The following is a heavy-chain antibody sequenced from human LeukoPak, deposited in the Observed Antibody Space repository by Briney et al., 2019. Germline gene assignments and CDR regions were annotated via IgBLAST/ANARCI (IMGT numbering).Heavy chain of an antibody. CDR3: ARELHSSSWYSYYHGMDV. V-gene: IGHV3-74*01. CDR2: INSDGSST. Sequence: GGSLRLSCAASGFTVSSNYMSWVRQAPGKGLVWVSRINSDGSSTSYADSVKGRFTISRDNAKNTLYLQMNSLRAEDTAVYYCARELHSSSWYSYYHGMDVWGQGTTATVSS. CDR1: GFTVSSNY. J-gene: IGHJ6*02. D-gene: IGHD6-13*01.